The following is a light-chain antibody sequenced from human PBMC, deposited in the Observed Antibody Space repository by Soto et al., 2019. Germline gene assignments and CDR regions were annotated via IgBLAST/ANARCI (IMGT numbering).Light chain of an antibody. CDR2: GAS. CDR3: QQRSNWPIT. Sequence: DIVLTRSQATLSVSPRERATPSCRARQNIDINLVWYQQKPGQAPRLLIYGASSRATGIPDRFSGSGSGTDFTLTISRLEPEDFAVYYCQQRSNWPITFGQGTRLEIK. J-gene: IGKJ5*01. CDR1: QNIDIN. V-gene: IGKV3D-20*02.